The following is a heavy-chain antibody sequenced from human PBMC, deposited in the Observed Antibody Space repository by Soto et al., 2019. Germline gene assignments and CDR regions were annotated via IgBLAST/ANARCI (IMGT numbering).Heavy chain of an antibody. J-gene: IGHJ4*02. CDR1: GGSVSSGNYY. CDR3: ARGRSSEGTMIVVVKEFDY. CDR2: IYYSGST. D-gene: IGHD3-22*01. V-gene: IGHV4-61*01. Sequence: SETLSLTCTVSGGSVSSGNYYWNWIRQNPGKGLEWIGYIYYSGSTNYNPSLKSRVTISVDTSKNQFSLKLSSVTAADTAVYYCARGRSSEGTMIVVVKEFDYWGQGTLVTVSS.